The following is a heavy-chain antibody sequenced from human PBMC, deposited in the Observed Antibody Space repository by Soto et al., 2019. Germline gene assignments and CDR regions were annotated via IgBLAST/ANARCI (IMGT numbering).Heavy chain of an antibody. J-gene: IGHJ4*02. D-gene: IGHD3-10*01. V-gene: IGHV3-30*18. CDR3: AKERMMARGYRFDY. CDR1: GFTFSSYG. Sequence: GGSLRLSCAASGFTFSSYGMHWVRQAPGKGLEWVAVISYDGSNKYYADSVKGRFTISRDNSKNTLYLQMNSLRAEDTAVYYCAKERMMARGYRFDYWGQGTLVTVSS. CDR2: ISYDGSNK.